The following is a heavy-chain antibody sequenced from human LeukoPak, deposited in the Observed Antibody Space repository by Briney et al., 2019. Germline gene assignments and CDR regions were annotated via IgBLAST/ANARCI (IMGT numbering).Heavy chain of an antibody. CDR3: ATVVSGGWYRGY. CDR1: GFTFSDAW. J-gene: IGHJ4*02. CDR2: IKTKNDGGAT. D-gene: IGHD6-19*01. Sequence: PGGSLRLSCAGSGFTFSDAWMTWVRQAPGKGLEWVGRIKTKNDGGATDYAAPVAGRFTISRDDKKNTLYLQMNSLQTEDTAVYYCATVVSGGWYRGYWGQGTLVFVSS. V-gene: IGHV3-15*05.